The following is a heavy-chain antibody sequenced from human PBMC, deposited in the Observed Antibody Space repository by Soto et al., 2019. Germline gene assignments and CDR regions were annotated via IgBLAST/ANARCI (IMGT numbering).Heavy chain of an antibody. D-gene: IGHD2-2*01. CDR3: ARVVPGAEAWFGP. CDR1: GYTFSNYG. CDR2: ISLYSDGT. Sequence: ASVKVSCKTSGYTFSNYGITWVRQAPGQPLEWLGWISLYSDGTDYAQKFQGRVSMTTDTSTTTAYMELRSLRSDDTAVYYCARVVPGAEAWFGPWGQGTLVTVSS. V-gene: IGHV1-18*01. J-gene: IGHJ5*02.